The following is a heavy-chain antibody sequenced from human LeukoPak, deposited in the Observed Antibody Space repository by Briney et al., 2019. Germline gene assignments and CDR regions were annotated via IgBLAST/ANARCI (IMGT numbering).Heavy chain of an antibody. D-gene: IGHD2-15*01. CDR1: GGSFSGYY. V-gene: IGHV4-34*01. Sequence: SETLSLTCAVYGGSFSGYYWSWIRQPPGKGLEWIGEINHSGSTNYNPSLKSRVTISVDTSKNQFSLKLSSVTAADTAVYYCARGPRGYCSGGSCYRYYYYGMDVWGQGTTVTVSS. CDR2: INHSGST. J-gene: IGHJ6*02. CDR3: ARGPRGYCSGGSCYRYYYYGMDV.